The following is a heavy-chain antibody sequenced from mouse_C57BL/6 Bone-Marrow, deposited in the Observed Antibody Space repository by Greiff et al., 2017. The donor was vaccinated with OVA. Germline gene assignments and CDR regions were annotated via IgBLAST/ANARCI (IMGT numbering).Heavy chain of an antibody. CDR2: ISYDGSN. D-gene: IGHD2-1*01. Sequence: EVKLQESGPGLVKPSQSLSLTCSVTGYSITSGYYWNWIRQFPGNILEWMGYISYDGSNNYNPSLKNRISITRDTSKNQFFVKLNSVTTEDTATXYGAREDGNQSYWYFDVWGTGTTVTVSA. V-gene: IGHV3-6*01. J-gene: IGHJ1*03. CDR1: GYSITSGYY. CDR3: AREDGNQSYWYFDV.